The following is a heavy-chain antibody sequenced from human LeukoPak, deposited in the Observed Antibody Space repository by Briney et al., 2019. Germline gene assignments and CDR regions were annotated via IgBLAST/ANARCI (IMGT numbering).Heavy chain of an antibody. J-gene: IGHJ4*02. Sequence: GGSLRLSCAASGFTFSSYATSWVRQAPGKGLEWVSAISGSGGTTYYADSVKGRFTISRDNSKNTLYLQMNSLRAEDTAVYYCAKSTTVTMYDYWGQGTLVTVSS. CDR2: ISGSGGTT. CDR3: AKSTTVTMYDY. D-gene: IGHD4-17*01. V-gene: IGHV3-23*01. CDR1: GFTFSSYA.